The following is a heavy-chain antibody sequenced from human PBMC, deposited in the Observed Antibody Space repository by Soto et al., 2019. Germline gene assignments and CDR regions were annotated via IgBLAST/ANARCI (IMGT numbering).Heavy chain of an antibody. CDR2: ISHSGTT. J-gene: IGHJ5*02. CDR1: GYSITTGYY. V-gene: IGHV4-38-2*01. CDR3: ARSGGSAGWFDP. D-gene: IGHD2-15*01. Sequence: PSETLSLTCVVSGYSITTGYYWGWIRQPPGKGLEWIGSISHSGTTFYSSSLKSRVTISKDASKNQFSLKVNSVIAADTAVYYCARSGGSAGWFDPWGPGSLVTVPQ.